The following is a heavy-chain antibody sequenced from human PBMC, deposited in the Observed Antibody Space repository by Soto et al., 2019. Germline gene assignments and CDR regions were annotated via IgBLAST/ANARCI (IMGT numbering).Heavy chain of an antibody. V-gene: IGHV4-59*01. CDR3: ARATPVRVKGHYFDN. J-gene: IGHJ4*02. D-gene: IGHD4-17*01. Sequence: QVQLQESGPGLVKPSETLSLTCTVSGGSISTYDWTWIRQPPGKGLEYIAYLYNTGSTNYNPSLRSRVAISGDTSKNQFSLKMRSVTAADTAVYYCARATPVRVKGHYFDNWGQGTLVTVSS. CDR2: LYNTGST. CDR1: GGSISTYD.